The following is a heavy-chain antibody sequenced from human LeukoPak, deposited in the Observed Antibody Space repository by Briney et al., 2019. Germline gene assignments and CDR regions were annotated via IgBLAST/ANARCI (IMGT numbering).Heavy chain of an antibody. CDR2: ISSGSHTI. V-gene: IGHV3-48*01. D-gene: IGHD6-13*01. CDR3: ARDGNDRIAAAGTRFSNWFDP. Sequence: PGGSLRLSCTASGFTFSTYSMTWVRQTPGKGLEYVSYISSGSHTIYYADSVKGRFTISRDNDKNSLYLQMNSLRAEDTAVYYCARDGNDRIAAAGTRFSNWFDPWGQGTLVTVSS. J-gene: IGHJ5*02. CDR1: GFTFSTYS.